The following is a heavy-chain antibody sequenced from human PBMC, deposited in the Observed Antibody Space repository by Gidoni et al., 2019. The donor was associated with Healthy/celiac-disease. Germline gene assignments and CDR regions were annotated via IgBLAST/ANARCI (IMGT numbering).Heavy chain of an antibody. CDR1: GFTFSNAW. Sequence: EVQLVESGGGLVKPGGSLRLSCAASGFTFSNAWMSWVRQAPGKGLEWVGRIKSKTDGGTTDYAAPVKGRFTISRDDSKNTLYLQMNSLKTEDTAVYYCTTDEGGGIQLWLWSFDYWGQGTLVTVSS. J-gene: IGHJ4*02. D-gene: IGHD5-18*01. CDR2: IKSKTDGGTT. CDR3: TTDEGGGIQLWLWSFDY. V-gene: IGHV3-15*01.